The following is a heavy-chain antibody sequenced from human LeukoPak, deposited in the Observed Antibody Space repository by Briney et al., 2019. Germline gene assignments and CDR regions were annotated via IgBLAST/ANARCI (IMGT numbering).Heavy chain of an antibody. V-gene: IGHV4-39*02. CDR2: IYYSGST. Sequence: SETLSLTCTVSGGSISSSFYYWGWIRQPPGKGLEWIGSIYYSGSTYYNPSLRSRVTISVDTSKNQFSLKLGSVTAADTAMYYCARDSLMGAYFDYWGQGTLVTVSS. CDR3: ARDSLMGAYFDY. J-gene: IGHJ4*02. D-gene: IGHD1-26*01. CDR1: GGSISSSFYY.